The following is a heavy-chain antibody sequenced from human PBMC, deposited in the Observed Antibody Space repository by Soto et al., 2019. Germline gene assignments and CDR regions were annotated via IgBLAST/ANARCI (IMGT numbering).Heavy chain of an antibody. D-gene: IGHD1-26*01. CDR3: ARCRYSGSSACGY. V-gene: IGHV1-8*01. Sequence: QVQLVQSGAEVKKPGASVKVSCKASGYSFTSYDISWVRQATGQGLEWMGYMNPDSGNTAYAQNFQGRVTMTRNTSINTAYMELSSLRSEDTAVYYCARCRYSGSSACGYWGQGTRVTDSS. CDR1: GYSFTSYD. CDR2: MNPDSGNT. J-gene: IGHJ4*02.